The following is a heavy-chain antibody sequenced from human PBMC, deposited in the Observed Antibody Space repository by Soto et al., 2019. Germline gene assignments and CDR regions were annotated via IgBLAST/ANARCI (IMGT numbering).Heavy chain of an antibody. V-gene: IGHV3-21*01. CDR3: AREPHRYYYDSSGYTQSFDN. CDR2: ISSSSSYI. CDR1: GFTFSSYR. Sequence: PGGSLRLSCAASGFTFSSYRMNWVRQAPGKGLEWVSSISSSSSYIYYADSVKGRFTISRDNAKNSLYLQMNSLRAEDTAVYYCAREPHRYYYDSSGYTQSFDNWGQGTLVTVSS. D-gene: IGHD3-22*01. J-gene: IGHJ4*02.